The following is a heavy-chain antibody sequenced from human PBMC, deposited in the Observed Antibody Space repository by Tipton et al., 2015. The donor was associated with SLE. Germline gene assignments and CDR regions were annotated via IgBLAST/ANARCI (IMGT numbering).Heavy chain of an antibody. D-gene: IGHD3-10*01. Sequence: GSLRLSCAVSGGSISSSNWWSWVRQPPGKGLEWVGEIYHSGSTNYNPSLKSRVTISVDTSKNQFSLKLSSVTAADTAVYYCARERGRITMVRGVKTPPASFDYWGQGTLVTVSS. CDR1: GGSISSSNW. CDR2: IYHSGST. V-gene: IGHV4-4*02. CDR3: ARERGRITMVRGVKTPPASFDY. J-gene: IGHJ4*02.